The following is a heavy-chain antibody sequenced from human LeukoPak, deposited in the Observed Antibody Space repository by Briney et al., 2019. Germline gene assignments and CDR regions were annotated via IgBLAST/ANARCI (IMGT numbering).Heavy chain of an antibody. V-gene: IGHV3-23*01. CDR3: AKEHDSSGYYYFVGSDPFDY. Sequence: GGSLRLSCAASGFTFSSYAMSWVRQSPGKGLEWVSAISGSGGSTYYADSVKGRFTISRDNSKNRLYLQMNSLRVEDTAVYYCAKEHDSSGYYYFVGSDPFDYWGQGTPATVSS. D-gene: IGHD3-22*01. J-gene: IGHJ4*02. CDR2: ISGSGGST. CDR1: GFTFSSYA.